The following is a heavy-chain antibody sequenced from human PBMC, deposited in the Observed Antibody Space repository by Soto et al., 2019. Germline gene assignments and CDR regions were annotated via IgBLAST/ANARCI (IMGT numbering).Heavy chain of an antibody. J-gene: IGHJ4*02. CDR3: VKEGNDILTGYYDY. V-gene: IGHV3-64D*06. CDR1: GFTFSSYA. Sequence: EVQLVESGGGLVQPGESLRLSCSASGFTFSSYAMHWVRQAPGKGLEYVSAISSNGASTYYAGSVKGRFTISRDNSKNTLYLQMSSLRAEDTAVYYCVKEGNDILTGYYDYWGQGTLVTVSS. CDR2: ISSNGAST. D-gene: IGHD3-9*01.